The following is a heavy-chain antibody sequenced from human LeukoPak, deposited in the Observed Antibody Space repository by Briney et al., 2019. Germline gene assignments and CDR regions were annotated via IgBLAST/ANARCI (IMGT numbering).Heavy chain of an antibody. J-gene: IGHJ6*03. V-gene: IGHV4-34*01. D-gene: IGHD2-2*01. CDR2: INHSGST. CDR1: GGSFSGYY. Sequence: SETLSLTCAVYGGSFSGYYWSRIRQPPGKGLEWIGEINHSGSTNYNPSLKSRVTISVDTSKNQFSLKLSSVTAADTAVYYCARGRRYCSSTSCYFYYYYYMDVWGKGTTVTVSS. CDR3: ARGRRYCSSTSCYFYYYYYMDV.